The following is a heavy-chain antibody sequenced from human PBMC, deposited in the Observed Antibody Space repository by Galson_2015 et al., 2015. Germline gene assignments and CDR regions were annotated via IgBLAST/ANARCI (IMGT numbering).Heavy chain of an antibody. CDR3: ARDTVGAGTTPYYYYGMDV. V-gene: IGHV3-33*01. D-gene: IGHD1-7*01. Sequence: SLRLSCAASGFTFSSYGMHWVRQAPGKGLEWVAVIWYDGSNKYYADSVKGRFTISRDNSKNTLYLQMNSLRAEDTAVYYCARDTVGAGTTPYYYYGMDVWGQGTTVTVSS. CDR2: IWYDGSNK. J-gene: IGHJ6*02. CDR1: GFTFSSYG.